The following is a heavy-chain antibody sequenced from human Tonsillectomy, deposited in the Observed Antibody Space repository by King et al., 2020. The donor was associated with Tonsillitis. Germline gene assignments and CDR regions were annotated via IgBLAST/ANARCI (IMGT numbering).Heavy chain of an antibody. CDR3: ARAITGTTGDYLDY. V-gene: IGHV4-39*01. CDR2: IYYSGST. CDR1: GGSISSSSYY. D-gene: IGHD1-7*01. Sequence: HLQLQESGPGLVKPSETLSLTCTVSGGSISSSSYYWGWIRQPPGKGLEWIGNIYYSGSTYYNPSLKSRVTISVDTSKNQFSLKLSSVTAADTAVYYCARAITGTTGDYLDYWGQGTLVTVSS. J-gene: IGHJ4*02.